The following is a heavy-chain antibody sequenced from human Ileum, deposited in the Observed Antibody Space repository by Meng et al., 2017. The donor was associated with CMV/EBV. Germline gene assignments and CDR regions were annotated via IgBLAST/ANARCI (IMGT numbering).Heavy chain of an antibody. J-gene: IGHJ3*02. D-gene: IGHD2-2*01. CDR3: ARGEGYCSSTSCYGNVGAFDI. CDR1: VCTFISYA. V-gene: IGHV1-69*05. CDR2: IIPIFGTA. Sequence: SVKVSCKASVCTFISYAISWLRQAPGQGLEWMGGIIPIFGTANYAQKFQGRVTITTDESTSTAYMELSSLRSEDTAVYYCARGEGYCSSTSCYGNVGAFDIWGQGTMVTVSS.